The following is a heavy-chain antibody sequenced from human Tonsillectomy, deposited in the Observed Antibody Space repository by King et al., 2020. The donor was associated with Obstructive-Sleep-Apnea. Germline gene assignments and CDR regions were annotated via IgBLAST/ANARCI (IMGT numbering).Heavy chain of an antibody. Sequence: QLQESGPGLVKPSETLSLTCTVSGGSISNYYWSWIRQPPGKELEWIGYIYYTGSSNYNPSLKGRVTISVDTSKNQFSLKLISVTAADTAVYYCARAPYGSGIIDWFDPWGQGTLVTVSS. J-gene: IGHJ5*02. D-gene: IGHD3-10*01. CDR1: GGSISNYY. V-gene: IGHV4-59*01. CDR2: IYYTGSS. CDR3: ARAPYGSGIIDWFDP.